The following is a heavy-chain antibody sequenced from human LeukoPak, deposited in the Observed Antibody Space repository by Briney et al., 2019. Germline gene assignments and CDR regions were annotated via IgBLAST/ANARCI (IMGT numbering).Heavy chain of an antibody. CDR1: GFAFSSYG. Sequence: GGSLRLSCAASGFAFSSYGMHWVRQAPGKGLEWVAVIWYDGSNKYYADSVKGRFTISRDNSKNTLYLQMNSLRAEDTAVYYCARDKGSGSYYNLHAFDIWGQGTMVTVSS. J-gene: IGHJ3*02. CDR3: ARDKGSGSYYNLHAFDI. D-gene: IGHD3-10*01. CDR2: IWYDGSNK. V-gene: IGHV3-33*01.